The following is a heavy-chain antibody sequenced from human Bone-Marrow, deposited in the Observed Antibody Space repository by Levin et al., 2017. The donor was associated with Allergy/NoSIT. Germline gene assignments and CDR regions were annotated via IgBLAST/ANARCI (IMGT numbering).Heavy chain of an antibody. CDR1: GGSISSYY. D-gene: IGHD6-19*01. CDR2: IYYSGST. J-gene: IGHJ4*02. CDR3: ARKGRAVAPFDY. V-gene: IGHV4-59*01. Sequence: SQTLSLTCTVSGGSISSYYWSWIRQPPGKGLEWIGYIYYSGSTNYNPSLKSRVTISVDTSKNQFSLKLSSVTAADTAVYYCARKGRAVAPFDYWGQGTLVTVSS.